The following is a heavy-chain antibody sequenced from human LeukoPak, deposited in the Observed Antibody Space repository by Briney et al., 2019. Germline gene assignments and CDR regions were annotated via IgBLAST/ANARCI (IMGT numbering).Heavy chain of an antibody. CDR3: ARAGRGQWGNWFDP. V-gene: IGHV4-59*01. J-gene: IGHJ5*02. D-gene: IGHD6-19*01. CDR2: IYYSGST. CDR1: GGSISSYY. Sequence: SETLSLTCTVSGGSISSYYWSWIRQPPGKGLEWIGYIYYSGSTNYNPSLKSRVTISVDTSKNQFSLKLSSVTAADTAVCYCARAGRGQWGNWFDPWGQGTLVTVSS.